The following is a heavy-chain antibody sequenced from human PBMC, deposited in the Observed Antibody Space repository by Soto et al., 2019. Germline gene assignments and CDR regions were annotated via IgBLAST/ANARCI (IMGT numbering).Heavy chain of an antibody. CDR1: RFIFSNYA. CDR2: IGGSGHAT. Sequence: GSLRLSCAASRFIFSNYAMSWVRQAPGKGLEWVSGIGGSGHATYYADSVKGRFTISRDNSKNTLYLQMNTLRAEDTAIYYCAKDDFGDYAVGYFDSWGQGTLVTVSS. D-gene: IGHD4-17*01. CDR3: AKDDFGDYAVGYFDS. J-gene: IGHJ4*02. V-gene: IGHV3-23*01.